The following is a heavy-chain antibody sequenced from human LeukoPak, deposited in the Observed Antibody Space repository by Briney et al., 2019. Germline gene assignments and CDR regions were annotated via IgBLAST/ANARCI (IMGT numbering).Heavy chain of an antibody. V-gene: IGHV3-74*03. J-gene: IGHJ4*02. CDR3: VRSAFHAGSGNYYDY. CDR1: GFTFSNYW. D-gene: IGHD3-22*01. Sequence: GGPLRLSCAASGFTFSNYWIHWVRQAPGKGLVWVSRIDNAGSITTYADSVKGRFTISGDNAENTLYLQMNSLRVEDTAVYYCVRSAFHAGSGNYYDYWGQGTLVTVSS. CDR2: IDNAGSIT.